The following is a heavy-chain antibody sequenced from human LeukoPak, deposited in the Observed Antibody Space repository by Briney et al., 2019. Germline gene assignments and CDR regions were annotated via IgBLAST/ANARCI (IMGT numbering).Heavy chain of an antibody. CDR2: INSDGSST. J-gene: IGHJ4*02. CDR3: AKDIIAAAAPRGYYFDY. D-gene: IGHD6-13*01. V-gene: IGHV3-74*01. Sequence: GGSLRLSCAASGFTFSSYWMHWVRQAPGKGLVWVSRINSDGSSTSYADSVKVRFTISRDNAKNTLYLQMNSLRAEDTAVYYCAKDIIAAAAPRGYYFDYWGQGTLVTVSS. CDR1: GFTFSSYW.